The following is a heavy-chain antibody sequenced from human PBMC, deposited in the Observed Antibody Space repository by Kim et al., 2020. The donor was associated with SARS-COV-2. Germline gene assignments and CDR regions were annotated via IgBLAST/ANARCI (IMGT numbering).Heavy chain of an antibody. CDR2: IYWDDDK. CDR1: GFSLSTSGVG. CDR3: AHTNLYTYYYDSSGYYGDAFDI. V-gene: IGHV2-5*02. D-gene: IGHD3-22*01. Sequence: SGPTLVNPTQTLTLTCTFSGFSLSTSGVGVGWIRQPPGKALEWLALIYWDDDKRYSPSLKSRLTITKDTSKNQVVLTMTNMDPVDTATYYCAHTNLYTYYYDSSGYYGDAFDIWGQGTMVTVSS. J-gene: IGHJ3*02.